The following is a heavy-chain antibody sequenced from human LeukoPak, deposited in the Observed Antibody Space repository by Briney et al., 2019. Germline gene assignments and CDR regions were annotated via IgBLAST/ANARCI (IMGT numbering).Heavy chain of an antibody. D-gene: IGHD6-19*01. CDR2: IIPIFDTT. V-gene: IGHV1-69*06. J-gene: IGHJ3*02. CDR3: AREGWQWLVHAFDI. Sequence: SVKVSCKASGYTFTSYGISWVRQAPGQGLEWMGGIIPIFDTTNYAQNFQGRVTITADKSTNTAYMELSSLRSEDTAVYYCAREGWQWLVHAFDIWGQGTMVTVSS. CDR1: GYTFTSYG.